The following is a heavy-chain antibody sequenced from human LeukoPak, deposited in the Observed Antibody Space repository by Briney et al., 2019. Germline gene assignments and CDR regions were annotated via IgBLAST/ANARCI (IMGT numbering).Heavy chain of an antibody. CDR1: GGSISSSSYY. Sequence: SETLSLTCTVSGGSISSSSYYWGGIRQPPGKGLEWMGSIYYSGSTYYNPSLKSRVTISVDTSKNQFSLKLSSVTAADTAAYYCARDRYYDSSGYQGFDYWGQGTLVTVSS. CDR3: ARDRYYDSSGYQGFDY. D-gene: IGHD3-22*01. V-gene: IGHV4-39*02. J-gene: IGHJ4*02. CDR2: IYYSGST.